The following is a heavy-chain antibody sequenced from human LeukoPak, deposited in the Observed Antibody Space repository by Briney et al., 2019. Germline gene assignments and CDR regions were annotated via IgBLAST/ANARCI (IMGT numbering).Heavy chain of an antibody. Sequence: GASVKVSCKASGYTFTGYYMHWVRQAPGQGLEWMGWINPNSGGTNYAQKFQGRVTMTRDTSISTAYMELSRLRSDDTAVYYCARVNYGSGRLTDYWGQGTLVTVSS. V-gene: IGHV1-2*02. D-gene: IGHD3-10*01. CDR1: GYTFTGYY. CDR3: ARVNYGSGRLTDY. CDR2: INPNSGGT. J-gene: IGHJ4*02.